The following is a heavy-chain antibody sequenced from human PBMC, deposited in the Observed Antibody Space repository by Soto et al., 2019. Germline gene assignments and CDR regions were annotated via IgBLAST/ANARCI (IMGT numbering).Heavy chain of an antibody. CDR1: GFTFSSYA. V-gene: IGHV3-23*01. Sequence: GGSLRLSCAASGFTFSSYAMSWVRQAPGKGLEWVSAISGSGGSTYYADSVKGRFTISRDNSKNTLYLQMNSLRAEDTAVYYCENPRYCSSTSCYQLYYYGMDVWRPGTTVTVSS. D-gene: IGHD2-2*01. CDR2: ISGSGGST. J-gene: IGHJ6*02. CDR3: ENPRYCSSTSCYQLYYYGMDV.